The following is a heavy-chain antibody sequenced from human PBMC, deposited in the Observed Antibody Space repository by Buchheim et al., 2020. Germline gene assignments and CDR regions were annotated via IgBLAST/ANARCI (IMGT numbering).Heavy chain of an antibody. V-gene: IGHV3-30*18. D-gene: IGHD3-10*01. CDR3: AKLGLLWFGELSPNYYGMDV. Sequence: QVQLVESGGGVVQPGRSLRLSCAASGFTFSSYGMHWVRQAPGKGLEWVAVISYDGSNKYYADSVKGRFTISRDNSKNTLYLQMNSLRAEDTAVYYCAKLGLLWFGELSPNYYGMDVWGQGTT. CDR2: ISYDGSNK. J-gene: IGHJ6*02. CDR1: GFTFSSYG.